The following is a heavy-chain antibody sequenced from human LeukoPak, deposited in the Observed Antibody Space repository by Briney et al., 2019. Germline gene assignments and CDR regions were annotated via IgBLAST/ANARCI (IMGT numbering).Heavy chain of an antibody. Sequence: SETLSLTCAVYGGSFSGYYWTWIRQPPGKGLEWIGEISHSGRANYNPSLKSRVTISVDTSKNQFSLKVNSVTAADTAVYYCAREYSSWTYYFDYWGQGTLVTVSS. V-gene: IGHV4-34*01. CDR2: ISHSGRA. CDR3: AREYSSWTYYFDY. J-gene: IGHJ4*02. D-gene: IGHD6-13*01. CDR1: GGSFSGYY.